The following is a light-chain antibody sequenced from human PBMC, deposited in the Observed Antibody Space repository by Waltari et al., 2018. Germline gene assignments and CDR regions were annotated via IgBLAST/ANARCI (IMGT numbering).Light chain of an antibody. V-gene: IGLV2-23*01. CDR2: EGS. CDR3: CSYAGGSAPYV. CDR1: RSDVGSYNL. Sequence: QSALTQPASVSGSPGQSTPISCTGTRSDVGSYNLVSWFQQPPGKAPKLMIYEGSKRPLGVSNRFSGSKSGNTASLTISGLQAEDEADYYCCSYAGGSAPYVFGTGTKVTVL. J-gene: IGLJ1*01.